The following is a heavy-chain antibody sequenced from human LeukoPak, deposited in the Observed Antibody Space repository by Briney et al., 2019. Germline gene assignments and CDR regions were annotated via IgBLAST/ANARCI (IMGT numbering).Heavy chain of an antibody. J-gene: IGHJ4*02. CDR1: GFTVSSNY. CDR3: ARERWGSGVSADY. V-gene: IGHV3-53*04. D-gene: IGHD3-10*01. Sequence: GESLKISCAASGFTVSSNYMSWVRQAPGKGLEWVSVIYSGGSTYYADSVKGRFTISRHNSKNTLYLQMNSLRAEDTAVYYCARERWGSGVSADYWGQGTLVTVSS. CDR2: IYSGGST.